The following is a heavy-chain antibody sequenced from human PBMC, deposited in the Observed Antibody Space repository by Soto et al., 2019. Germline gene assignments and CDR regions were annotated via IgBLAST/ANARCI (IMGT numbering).Heavy chain of an antibody. J-gene: IGHJ4*02. CDR1: VGSISSYY. CDR3: ARPNNQTYYDILTGYPYFDY. D-gene: IGHD3-9*01. Sequence: SETLSLTCTVSVGSISSYYWSWIRQPPGKGLEWIGYIYYSGSTNYNPSLKSRVTISVDTSKNQFSLKLSSVTAADTAVYYCARPNNQTYYDILTGYPYFDYWGQGTLVTVSS. CDR2: IYYSGST. V-gene: IGHV4-59*08.